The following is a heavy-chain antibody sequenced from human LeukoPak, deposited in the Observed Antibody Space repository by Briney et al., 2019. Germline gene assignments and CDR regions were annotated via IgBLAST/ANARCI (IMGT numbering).Heavy chain of an antibody. CDR1: GGSISSSSYY. V-gene: IGHV4-39*01. J-gene: IGHJ4*02. Sequence: SETLSLTCTVSGGSISSSSYYWGWIRQPPGKGLEWIGSIYYSGSTYYNPSLKSRVTISVGTSKNQFSLKLSSVAAADTAVYYCARHSYSSGWIIDYWGQGTLVTVSS. CDR2: IYYSGST. CDR3: ARHSYSSGWIIDY. D-gene: IGHD6-19*01.